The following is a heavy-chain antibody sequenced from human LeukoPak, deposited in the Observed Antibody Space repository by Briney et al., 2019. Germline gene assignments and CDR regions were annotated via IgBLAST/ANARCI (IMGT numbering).Heavy chain of an antibody. CDR2: INTGNGNT. V-gene: IGHV1-3*04. D-gene: IGHD2-21*02. Sequence: ASVKVSCKASGYTFTSYAMHWVRQAPGQRLECMGWINTGNGNTKYSQKSQGRVTIIRDTSASTAYMDLSSLRSEDTAVYYCARNTETAIPLPYYFDYWGQGTLVTVSS. J-gene: IGHJ4*02. CDR3: ARNTETAIPLPYYFDY. CDR1: GYTFTSYA.